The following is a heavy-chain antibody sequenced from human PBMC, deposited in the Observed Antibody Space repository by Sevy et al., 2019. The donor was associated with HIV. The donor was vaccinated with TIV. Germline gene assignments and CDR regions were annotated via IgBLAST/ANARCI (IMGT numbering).Heavy chain of an antibody. D-gene: IGHD3-10*01. V-gene: IGHV3-23*01. CDR1: GFTFSSHA. J-gene: IGHJ5*02. CDR3: AKDRLGNSKYLYGWFDP. CDR2: ISGSGGST. Sequence: GGSLRLSCAASGFTFSSHAMNWVRQAPGKGLEWISTISGSGGSTYYADSVKGRFTIFRDNSKNTLYLQMNSLRADDTGVYYCAKDRLGNSKYLYGWFDPWGQGTLVTVSS.